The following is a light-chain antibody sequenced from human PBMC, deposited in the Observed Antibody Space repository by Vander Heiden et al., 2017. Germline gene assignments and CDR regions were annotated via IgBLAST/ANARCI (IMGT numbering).Light chain of an antibody. CDR3: CSYAGSYTYV. Sequence: QSALTQPRSVSGSPGQSVSISWPGTSSAFGGYNYVSCYQQHPGNAPKLMIYDVSKRPSGVPDRFSGSKSGNTASLTISGLQAEDDADYYCCSYAGSYTYVFGGGTKLTVL. J-gene: IGLJ2*01. V-gene: IGLV2-11*01. CDR2: DVS. CDR1: SSAFGGYNY.